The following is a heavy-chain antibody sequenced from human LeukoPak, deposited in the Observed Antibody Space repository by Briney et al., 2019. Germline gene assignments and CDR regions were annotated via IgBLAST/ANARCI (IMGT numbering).Heavy chain of an antibody. V-gene: IGHV1-18*01. J-gene: IGHJ1*01. D-gene: IGHD2-15*01. CDR3: VMGYCSGGSCATGYFQH. CDR1: GYTFTSYG. Sequence: ASVKVSCKASGYTFTSYGISWVRQAPGQGLEWMGWISAYNGNTNYAQKLQGRVTMTRDTSTSTVYMELSSLRSEDTAVYYCVMGYCSGGSCATGYFQHWGQGTLVTVSS. CDR2: ISAYNGNT.